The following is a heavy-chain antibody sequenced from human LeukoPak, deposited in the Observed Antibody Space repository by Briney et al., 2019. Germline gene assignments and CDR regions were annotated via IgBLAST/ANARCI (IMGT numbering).Heavy chain of an antibody. J-gene: IGHJ6*02. D-gene: IGHD5-18*01. Sequence: SETLSLTCTVSGGSVSSGSYYWSWIRQPPGKGLEWIGYIFYSGTTNYNPSLKSRVTMSVDTSKNQFSLKLSSVTAADTAVYYCARIQLYYYGMDVWGQGTTVTVSS. CDR2: IFYSGTT. V-gene: IGHV4-61*01. CDR3: ARIQLYYYGMDV. CDR1: GGSVSSGSYY.